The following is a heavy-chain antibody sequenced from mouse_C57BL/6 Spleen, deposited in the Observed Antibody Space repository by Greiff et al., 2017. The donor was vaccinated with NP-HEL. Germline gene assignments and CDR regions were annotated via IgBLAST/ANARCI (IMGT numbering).Heavy chain of an antibody. V-gene: IGHV1-69*01. Sequence: QVQLQQPGAELVMPGASVKLSCKASGYTFTSYWMHWVKQRPGQGLEWIGEIDPSDSYTNYNQKFKGKSTLPVDKSSSTAYRQLSSLTSEDSAVYYCARKGGSSGYFDYWGQGTTLTVSS. CDR1: GYTFTSYW. CDR2: IDPSDSYT. CDR3: ARKGGSSGYFDY. J-gene: IGHJ2*01. D-gene: IGHD3-2*02.